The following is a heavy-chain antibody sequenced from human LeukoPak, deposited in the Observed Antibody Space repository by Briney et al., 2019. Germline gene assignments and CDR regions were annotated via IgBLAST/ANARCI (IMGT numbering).Heavy chain of an antibody. D-gene: IGHD1/OR15-1a*01. V-gene: IGHV4-59*08. CDR2: IYDTGAT. Sequence: SETLSLTCTVSGGSISGYYWSWIRQPPGKRLEWIGYIYDTGATDYNPSLKSRFTISIDTSKNQFSLNLSSVTAADTAVYYCARLPLIATTRGGFDPWGQGTLVTVSS. J-gene: IGHJ5*02. CDR1: GGSISGYY. CDR3: ARLPLIATTRGGFDP.